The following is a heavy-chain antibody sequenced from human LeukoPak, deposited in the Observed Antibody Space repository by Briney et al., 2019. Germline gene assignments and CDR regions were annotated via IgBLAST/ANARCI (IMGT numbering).Heavy chain of an antibody. V-gene: IGHV4-39*07. CDR3: ARVWGGAVTGNYFDY. J-gene: IGHJ4*02. CDR2: IYYSGST. D-gene: IGHD6-19*01. Sequence: SETLSLTCTVSGGSISSSSYYWGWIRQPPGKGLEWIGSIYYSGSTYYNPSLKSRVTISVDTSKNQFSLKLSSVTAADTAVYYCARVWGGAVTGNYFDYWGQGTLVTVSS. CDR1: GGSISSSSYY.